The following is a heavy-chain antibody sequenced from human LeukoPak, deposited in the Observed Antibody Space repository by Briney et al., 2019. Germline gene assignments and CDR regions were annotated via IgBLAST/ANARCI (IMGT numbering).Heavy chain of an antibody. V-gene: IGHV3-48*01. CDR1: GFAFSNSN. J-gene: IGHJ4*02. D-gene: IGHD3-22*01. CDR2: ISSSSDTI. CDR3: ARDDYYDSSGHSQDY. Sequence: GGSLRLSCAAYGFAFSNSNMNWVRQAPGKGLEWVSYISSSSDTIYYADSVKGRFTISRDNAKNSLYVQVNSLRAEDTAVYYCARDDYYDSSGHSQDYWGQGTLVIVSS.